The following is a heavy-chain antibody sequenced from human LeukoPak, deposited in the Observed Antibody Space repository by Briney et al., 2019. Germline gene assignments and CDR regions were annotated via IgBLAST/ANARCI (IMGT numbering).Heavy chain of an antibody. D-gene: IGHD2-15*01. CDR2: IYSGTST. Sequence: GGSLGLSCAVSGFTVNSNYMNWVRQAPGEGLEWVSVIYSGTSTYYADSVQGRFTISRDNAKNTLYLQMDSLRAEDTAVYYCASSRDSHDCSGGRCSYYYHYLGMDVWGQGTTVIVSS. CDR1: GFTVNSNY. J-gene: IGHJ6*02. V-gene: IGHV3-53*01. CDR3: ASSRDSHDCSGGRCSYYYHYLGMDV.